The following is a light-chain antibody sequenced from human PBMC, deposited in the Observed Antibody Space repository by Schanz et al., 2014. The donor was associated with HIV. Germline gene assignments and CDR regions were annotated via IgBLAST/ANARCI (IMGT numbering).Light chain of an antibody. V-gene: IGKV4-1*01. J-gene: IGKJ1*01. Sequence: DIVMTQSPDSLAVSLGERATVNCKSSQSVLQSSNNKNYLAWYQQKAGQPPKLLIYWASTRESGVPDRFSGSGSGTDFTLTISSLQAEDVAVYYCQQYYSTPRTFGQGTKVEIK. CDR1: QSVLQSSNNKNY. CDR3: QQYYSTPRT. CDR2: WAS.